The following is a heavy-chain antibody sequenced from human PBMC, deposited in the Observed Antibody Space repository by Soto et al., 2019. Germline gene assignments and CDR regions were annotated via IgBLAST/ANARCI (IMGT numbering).Heavy chain of an antibody. CDR3: AIAAAGNYYYYGMDV. CDR2: IYYRGST. Sequence: QVQLQESGPGLVKPSETLSLTCTVSGGSISSYYWSWIRQPPGKGLEWIGYIYYRGSTNYNPSLKSRVTISVDTSKNQFSLKLSSVTAADTAVYYCAIAAAGNYYYYGMDVWGQGTTVTVSS. V-gene: IGHV4-59*01. J-gene: IGHJ6*02. CDR1: GGSISSYY. D-gene: IGHD6-13*01.